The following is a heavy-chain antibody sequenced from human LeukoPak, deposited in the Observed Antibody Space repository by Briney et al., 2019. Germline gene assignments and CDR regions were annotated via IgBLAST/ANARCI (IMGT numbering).Heavy chain of an antibody. CDR3: ARATSPITFGGVRLIDY. V-gene: IGHV3-48*01. Sequence: GGSLRLSCAASGFTFSSYSMNWVRQAPGKGLEWVSYISSSSSTIYYADSVKGRFTISRDNAKNSLYLQMNSLRAEDTAVYYCARATSPITFGGVRLIDYWGQGTLVTVSS. CDR2: ISSSSSTI. D-gene: IGHD3-16*01. CDR1: GFTFSSYS. J-gene: IGHJ4*02.